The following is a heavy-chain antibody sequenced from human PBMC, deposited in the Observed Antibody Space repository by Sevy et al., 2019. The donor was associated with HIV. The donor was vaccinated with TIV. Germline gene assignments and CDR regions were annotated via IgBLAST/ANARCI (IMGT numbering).Heavy chain of an antibody. CDR3: TRVGSSGYYYRVDAFDI. J-gene: IGHJ3*02. D-gene: IGHD3-22*01. CDR1: GFTFGDYA. Sequence: GGSLRLSCTASGFTFGDYAMSWFRQARGKGLEWVGFIRSKAYGGTTEYAASVKGRFTISRDDSKSIAYLQMNSLKTEDTAVYYCTRVGSSGYYYRVDAFDIWGQGTMVTVSS. CDR2: IRSKAYGGTT. V-gene: IGHV3-49*03.